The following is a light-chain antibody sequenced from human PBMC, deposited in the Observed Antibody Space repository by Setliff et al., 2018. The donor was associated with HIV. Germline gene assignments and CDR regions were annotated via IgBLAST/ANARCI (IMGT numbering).Light chain of an antibody. J-gene: IGLJ1*01. Sequence: QLVLTQSPSAFASLGASVKLTCSLSSGHTNFPVAWHQQQPEKGPRYLMQVNPDGSHIKGDGIPDRFSGSSSGADRYLIISSLQSEDEADYYCQTWDTDLYVFGAGTKVTVL. CDR1: SGHTNFP. CDR2: VNPDGSH. CDR3: QTWDTDLYV. V-gene: IGLV4-69*01.